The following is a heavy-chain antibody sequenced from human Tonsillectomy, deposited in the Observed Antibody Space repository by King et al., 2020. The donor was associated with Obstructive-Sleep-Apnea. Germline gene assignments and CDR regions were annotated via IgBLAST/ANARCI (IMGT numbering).Heavy chain of an antibody. CDR2: ISFDGNNK. V-gene: IGHV3-30*18. CDR1: GFTFSSYG. J-gene: IGHJ6*02. Sequence: VQLVESGGGVVQPGRSLRLSCAASGFTFSSYGMHWVRQAPGKGLEWVAVISFDGNNKYYADSVKGRFTISRDNSKNTRYLQMNSLRAEDTAVYYCAKDRGNWNYVWYYGMDVWGQGTTVTVSS. D-gene: IGHD1-7*01. CDR3: AKDRGNWNYVWYYGMDV.